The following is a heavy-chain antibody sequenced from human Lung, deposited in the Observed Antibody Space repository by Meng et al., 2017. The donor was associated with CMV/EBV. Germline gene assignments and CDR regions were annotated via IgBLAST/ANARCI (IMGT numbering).Heavy chain of an antibody. Sequence: SVXVSXXASVYTFTGYGVTRVRQAPGQRREWMGWIGADNGNTKYGQKFHDRVTMTTDTSTSTAYMDLRSLRGEDTAVYYGARATDTLYQLQFSRVPPYYYCGMDVWGQGSTVTVSS. D-gene: IGHD2-2*01. V-gene: IGHV1-18*04. CDR2: IGADNGNT. CDR3: ARATDTLYQLQFSRVPPYYYCGMDV. J-gene: IGHJ6*02. CDR1: VYTFTGYG.